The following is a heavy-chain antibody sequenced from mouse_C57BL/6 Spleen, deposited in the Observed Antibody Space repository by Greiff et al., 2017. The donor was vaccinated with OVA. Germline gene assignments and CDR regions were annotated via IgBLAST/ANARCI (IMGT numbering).Heavy chain of an antibody. V-gene: IGHV1-81*01. CDR2: IYPRSGNT. CDR1: GYTFTSYG. CDR3: AREGGLRDFDY. D-gene: IGHD2-4*01. J-gene: IGHJ2*01. Sequence: QVQLQQSGAELARPGASVKLSCKASGYTFTSYGISWVKQRTGQGLEWIGEIYPRSGNTYYNEKFKGKATLTADKSSSTAYLELRSLTSEDSAVYFCAREGGLRDFDYWGQGTTLTVSS.